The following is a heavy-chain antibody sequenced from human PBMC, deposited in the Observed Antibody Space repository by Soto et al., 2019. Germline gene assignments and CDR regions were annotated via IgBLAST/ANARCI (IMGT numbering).Heavy chain of an antibody. Sequence: QITLKESGPTLVRPTQTLTLTCTFSGFSLSTTGVGVGWIRQPPGKALEWLALIYWDDDKRYSPSLKSRLTITXDXXKNELILTMTNMDPVDTARYSCAQRLPHYGLGRERGTWFDPWGQGTLVTVSS. CDR3: AQRLPHYGLGRERGTWFDP. CDR2: IYWDDDK. D-gene: IGHD3-10*01. J-gene: IGHJ5*02. V-gene: IGHV2-5*02. CDR1: GFSLSTTGVG.